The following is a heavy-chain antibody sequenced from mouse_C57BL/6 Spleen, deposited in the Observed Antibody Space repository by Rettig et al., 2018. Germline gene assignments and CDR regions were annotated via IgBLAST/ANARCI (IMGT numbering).Heavy chain of an antibody. Sequence: FTDYNMDWVKQSHGKSLEWIGDINPNNGGTIYNQKFKGKATLTVDKSSSTAYMELRSLTSEDTAVYYCARGGDYSRSYWYFDVWGTGTTVTVSS. CDR3: ARGGDYSRSYWYFDV. J-gene: IGHJ1*03. CDR1: FTDYN. V-gene: IGHV1-18*01. CDR2: INPNNGGT. D-gene: IGHD2-5*01.